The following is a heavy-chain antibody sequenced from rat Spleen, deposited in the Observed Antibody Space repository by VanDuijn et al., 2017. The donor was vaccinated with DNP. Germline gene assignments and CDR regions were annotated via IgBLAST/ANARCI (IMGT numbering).Heavy chain of an antibody. J-gene: IGHJ2*01. D-gene: IGHD4-3*01. CDR2: ISYDGSGT. CDR1: GFTFSDYY. CDR3: IRWNSGHFDY. V-gene: IGHV5-22*01. Sequence: EVQLVESGGDLVQPGRSLKLFCAASGFTFSDYYMAWIRQAPTKGLEWVATISYDGSGTYYRDSVKGRFTISRDNAKSTLYLQLNSLRSEDMATYYCIRWNSGHFDYWGQGVMVTVSS.